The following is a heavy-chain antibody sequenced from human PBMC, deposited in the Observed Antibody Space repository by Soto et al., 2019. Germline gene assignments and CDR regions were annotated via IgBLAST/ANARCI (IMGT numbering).Heavy chain of an antibody. CDR1: GGSISSGGYY. CDR2: IYYSGST. J-gene: IGHJ5*02. D-gene: IGHD3-3*01. Sequence: QVQLQESGPGLVKPSQTLSLTCTVSGGSISSGGYYWSWIRQHPGKGLEWIGYIYYSGSTYYNPSLKSRFTISVDTSKNQFSLKLSSVTAADTAVYYCARVTIFGVVIRFDPWGQGTLVTVSS. V-gene: IGHV4-31*03. CDR3: ARVTIFGVVIRFDP.